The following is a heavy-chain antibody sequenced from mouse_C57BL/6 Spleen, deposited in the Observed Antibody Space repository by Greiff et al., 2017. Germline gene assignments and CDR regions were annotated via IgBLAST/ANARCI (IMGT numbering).Heavy chain of an antibody. D-gene: IGHD2-3*01. CDR2: INPSNGGT. J-gene: IGHJ4*01. CDR1: GYTFTSYW. Sequence: QVQLKQPGAELVKPGASVKLSCKASGYTFTSYWMHWVKQRPGQGLEWIGNINPSNGGTNYNEKFKSKATLTVDKSSSTAYMQLSSLTSEDSAVYYCARWGGYYVYYAMDYWGQGTSVTVSS. V-gene: IGHV1-53*01. CDR3: ARWGGYYVYYAMDY.